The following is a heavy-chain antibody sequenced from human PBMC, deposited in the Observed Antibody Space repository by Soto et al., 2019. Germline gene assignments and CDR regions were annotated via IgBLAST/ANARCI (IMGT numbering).Heavy chain of an antibody. V-gene: IGHV4-31*03. J-gene: IGHJ4*02. CDR1: GGSISSGGYY. D-gene: IGHD4-17*01. CDR2: IYYSGST. CDR3: ARVWGYGGNSRFDY. Sequence: QVQLQESGPGLVKPSQTLSLTCTVSGGSISSGGYYWSWARQHPGKGLDLIGYIYYSGSTYYNPSLKSRVIISLDTSKNQYSLKLSSVTAADTAVYYCARVWGYGGNSRFDYWGQGTLVIDSS.